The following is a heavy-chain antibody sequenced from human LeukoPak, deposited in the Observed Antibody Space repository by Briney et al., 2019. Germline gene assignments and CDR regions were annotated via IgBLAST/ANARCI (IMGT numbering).Heavy chain of an antibody. CDR2: FSRTGSYI. CDR3: ARVLETDCRGGSCYSGLDY. V-gene: IGHV3-21*01. Sequence: GGSLRLSCAASGFTFSSYNMNWVRQAPGRGLEWVSSFSRTGSYIYYADSVKGRFTISRDNAQNSLYLQMNSLRVEDTAVYYCARVLETDCRGGSCYSGLDYWGQGTLVTVSS. CDR1: GFTFSSYN. D-gene: IGHD2-15*01. J-gene: IGHJ4*02.